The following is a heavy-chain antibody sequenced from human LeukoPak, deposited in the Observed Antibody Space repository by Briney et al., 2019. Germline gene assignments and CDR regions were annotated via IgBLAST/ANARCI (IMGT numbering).Heavy chain of an antibody. J-gene: IGHJ4*02. Sequence: SQTLSLTCTVSGGSISSGSYYWSWIRQPAGKGLEWSGRIYTSGSTNYNPSLKSRVTISVDTSKNQFSLKLSSVTAADTAVYYCARAGQAYYFDYWGQGTLVTVSS. D-gene: IGHD3-10*01. CDR3: ARAGQAYYFDY. CDR1: GGSISSGSYY. CDR2: IYTSGST. V-gene: IGHV4-61*02.